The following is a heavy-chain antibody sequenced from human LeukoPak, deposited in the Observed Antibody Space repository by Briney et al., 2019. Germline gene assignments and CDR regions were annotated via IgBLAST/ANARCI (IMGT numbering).Heavy chain of an antibody. CDR3: ARHGSVSSGALV. CDR2: IFYSGST. D-gene: IGHD3-22*01. J-gene: IGHJ4*02. CDR1: GGSISSYY. V-gene: IGHV4-59*08. Sequence: KSSETLSLTCTVSGGSISSYYWSWIRQPPGKGLGWIGYIFYSGSTNYNPSLKSRVTISVDTSKNQFSLKLSSVTAADTAVYYCARHGSVSSGALVWGQGTLVTVSS.